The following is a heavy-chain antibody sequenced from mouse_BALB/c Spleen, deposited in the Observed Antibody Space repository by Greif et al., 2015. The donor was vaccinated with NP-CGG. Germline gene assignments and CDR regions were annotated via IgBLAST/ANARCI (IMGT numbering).Heavy chain of an antibody. CDR2: IWAGGST. J-gene: IGHJ4*01. Sequence: QVQLQQPGPGLVAPSQSLSITCTVSGFSLTSYGVHWVRQPPGKGLEWLGVIWAGGSTNYNSALMSRLSISKDNSKSQVFLKMNSLQTDDTAMYYCARDSLYDYDKVMDYWGQGTSVTVSS. CDR3: ARDSLYDYDKVMDY. V-gene: IGHV2-9*02. CDR1: GFSLTSYG. D-gene: IGHD2-4*01.